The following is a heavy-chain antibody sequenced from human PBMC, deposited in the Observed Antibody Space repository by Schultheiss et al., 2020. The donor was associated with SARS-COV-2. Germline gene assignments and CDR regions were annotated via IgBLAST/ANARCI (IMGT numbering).Heavy chain of an antibody. CDR1: GFTFSSYA. CDR3: ARDYSSGCPLYYYYCMDV. CDR2: ISCDGSNK. V-gene: IGHV3-30*01. Sequence: GGSLRLSCAASGFTFSSYAMHWVRQAPGKGLEWVAAISCDGSNKYYADSVKGRFTISRDNSKNTLYLQMNSLRAEDTAVYYCARDYSSGCPLYYYYCMDVWGQGTTVTVSS. D-gene: IGHD6-19*01. J-gene: IGHJ6*02.